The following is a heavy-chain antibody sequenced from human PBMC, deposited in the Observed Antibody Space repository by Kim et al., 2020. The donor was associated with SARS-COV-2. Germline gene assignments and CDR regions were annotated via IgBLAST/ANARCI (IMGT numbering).Heavy chain of an antibody. CDR1: GGSFSGYY. V-gene: IGHV4-34*01. J-gene: IGHJ2*01. Sequence: SETLSLTCAVYGGSFSGYYWSWIRQPPGKGLEWIGEINHSGSTNYNPSLKSRVTISVDTSKNQFSLKLSSVTAADTAVYYCARVSSMVRGVIITKPRMNWYFDLWGRGTLVTVSS. CDR3: ARVSSMVRGVIITKPRMNWYFDL. CDR2: INHSGST. D-gene: IGHD3-10*01.